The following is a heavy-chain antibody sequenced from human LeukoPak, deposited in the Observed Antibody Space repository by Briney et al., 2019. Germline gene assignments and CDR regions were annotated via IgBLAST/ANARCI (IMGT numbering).Heavy chain of an antibody. J-gene: IGHJ3*02. V-gene: IGHV3-48*03. CDR1: GFTFSSYE. Sequence: PGGSLRLSCAASGFTFSSYEMNWVRQAPGKGLEWVSYISSSGSTIYYADSVKGRFTISRDNAENSLYVQMNSLRAEDTAVYYCARGGIAVAVFAFDIWGQGTMVTVSS. CDR2: ISSSGSTI. D-gene: IGHD6-19*01. CDR3: ARGGIAVAVFAFDI.